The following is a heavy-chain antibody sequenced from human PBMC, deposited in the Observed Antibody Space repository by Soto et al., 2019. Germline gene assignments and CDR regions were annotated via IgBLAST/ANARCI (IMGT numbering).Heavy chain of an antibody. J-gene: IGHJ3*02. D-gene: IGHD3-3*01. CDR1: GYTFTSYY. V-gene: IGHV1-46*03. CDR2: INPSGGST. Sequence: GASVKVSCKASGYTFTSYYMHWVRQAPGQGLEWMGIINPSGGSTSYAQKFQGRVTMTRDTSTSTVYMELSSLRSEDTAVYYCAREGSDFWSGRADAFDIWGQGTMVTVSS. CDR3: AREGSDFWSGRADAFDI.